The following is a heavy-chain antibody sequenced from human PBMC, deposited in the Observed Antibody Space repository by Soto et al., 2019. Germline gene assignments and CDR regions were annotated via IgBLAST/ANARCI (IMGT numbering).Heavy chain of an antibody. J-gene: IGHJ5*02. CDR1: GGSISSYC. Sequence: SETLSLTCTVSGGSISSYCWSCTRQPPGKGLEWIGYIYYSGSTNYNPSLKSRVTISVDTSKNQFSLKLSSVTAADTAVYYCARRLTWAAARGHGWFDPWGQGTLVTVSS. CDR3: ARRLTWAAARGHGWFDP. V-gene: IGHV4-59*08. CDR2: IYYSGST. D-gene: IGHD2-15*01.